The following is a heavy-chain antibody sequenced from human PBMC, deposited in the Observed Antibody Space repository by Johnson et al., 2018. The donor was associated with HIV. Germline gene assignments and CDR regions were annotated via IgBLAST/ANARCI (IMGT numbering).Heavy chain of an antibody. J-gene: IGHJ3*02. Sequence: QVQLVESGGGVVQPGGSLRLSCAASGFTFSSYGMHWVRQAPGKGLEWVSAIGTAGDTYYPGSVKGRFTISRDNSKNTLYLQMNSLRAEDTAVYYCAKVYSSSVPAPGIWGQGTMVTVSS. V-gene: IGHV3-NL1*01. D-gene: IGHD6-6*01. CDR1: GFTFSSYG. CDR3: AKVYSSSVPAPGI. CDR2: IGTAGDT.